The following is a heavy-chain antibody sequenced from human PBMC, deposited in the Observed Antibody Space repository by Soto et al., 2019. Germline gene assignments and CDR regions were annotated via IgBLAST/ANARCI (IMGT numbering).Heavy chain of an antibody. Sequence: QVQLVQSGAEVKKPGASVKVSCKASGYTFTSYGISWVRQAPGQGLEWMGWISAYNGNTNYAQKPQGRVTMTTDTSTSTAYMELRSLRSDDTAVYYCARFRGRIVGATTPLESDYWGQGTLVTVSS. J-gene: IGHJ4*02. CDR1: GYTFTSYG. CDR2: ISAYNGNT. D-gene: IGHD1-26*01. CDR3: ARFRGRIVGATTPLESDY. V-gene: IGHV1-18*01.